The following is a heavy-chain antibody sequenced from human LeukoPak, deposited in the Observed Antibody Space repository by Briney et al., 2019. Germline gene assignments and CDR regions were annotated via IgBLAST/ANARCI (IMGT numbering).Heavy chain of an antibody. J-gene: IGHJ6*02. CDR2: INAGNGNT. V-gene: IGHV1-3*01. Sequence: RASVKVSCKASGYTFTIYAMHWVRQAPGQRLEWMGWINAGNGNTKYSQKFQGRVTITRDTSASTAYMELSSLRSEDTAVYYCARKPISLDPPSDFWSGRRVYYYYGMDVWGQGTTVTVSS. CDR1: GYTFTIYA. CDR3: ARKPISLDPPSDFWSGRRVYYYYGMDV. D-gene: IGHD3-3*01.